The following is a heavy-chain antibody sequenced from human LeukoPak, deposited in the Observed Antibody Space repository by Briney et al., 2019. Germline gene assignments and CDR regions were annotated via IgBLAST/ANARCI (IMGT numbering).Heavy chain of an antibody. Sequence: SETLSLTCAVYGGSFSGYFWSWIRQPPGKGLEWIGEINHSGSTNYNPSLKSRVTISVDTSKNQFSLKLSSVTAADTAVYYCARHRYGSDTSCFGFWGQGTLVTVS. D-gene: IGHD2-2*01. J-gene: IGHJ4*02. CDR3: ARHRYGSDTSCFGF. CDR2: INHSGST. CDR1: GGSFSGYF. V-gene: IGHV4-34*01.